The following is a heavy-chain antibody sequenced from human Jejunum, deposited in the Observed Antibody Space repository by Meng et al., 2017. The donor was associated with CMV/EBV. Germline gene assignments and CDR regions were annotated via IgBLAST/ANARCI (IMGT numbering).Heavy chain of an antibody. D-gene: IGHD6-13*01. J-gene: IGHJ2*01. V-gene: IGHV1-18*01. CDR2: ISVKNGEA. CDR3: ARYVPNGSFWYFDF. Sequence: QVQLVQSGADAKKPGTSMKVSCKVSGYILTNYDISWVRQAPGQGLEWMGWISVKNGEAKYPQNFQGRVTMTTDTTTSTAYMELRSLTSDDTAVYYCARYVPNGSFWYFDFWGRGTLVTVSS. CDR1: GYILTNYD.